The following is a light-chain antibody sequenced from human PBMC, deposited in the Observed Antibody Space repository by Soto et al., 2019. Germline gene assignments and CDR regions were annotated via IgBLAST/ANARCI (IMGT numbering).Light chain of an antibody. J-gene: IGKJ4*01. Sequence: EIVLTQSPATLSLSPGERATLSCRASQSVNSYLAWYQQKPGQAPRLLIYDASNRATGIPARFSGSGSGTDFTLTISSLEPEDFAVYYCQQRSNWPPPLTFGGGTKVDIK. CDR2: DAS. CDR1: QSVNSY. CDR3: QQRSNWPPPLT. V-gene: IGKV3-11*01.